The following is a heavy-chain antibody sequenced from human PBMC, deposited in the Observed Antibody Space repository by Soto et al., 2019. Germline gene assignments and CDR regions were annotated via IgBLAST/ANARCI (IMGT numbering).Heavy chain of an antibody. D-gene: IGHD6-13*01. V-gene: IGHV4-34*01. CDR3: ARERIGRMRYGSSSKMSPPCYFDY. CDR2: INHRGST. CDR1: GGSFSGYY. Sequence: QVQLQQWGAGLLKPSETLSLTCAVYGGSFSGYYWSWIRQPPGKGLEWIGEINHRGSTNYNPSRKSRVTISVDTSKNQFSLKPSSVTAAATAVYYCARERIGRMRYGSSSKMSPPCYFDYWGQGTLVTVSS. J-gene: IGHJ4*02.